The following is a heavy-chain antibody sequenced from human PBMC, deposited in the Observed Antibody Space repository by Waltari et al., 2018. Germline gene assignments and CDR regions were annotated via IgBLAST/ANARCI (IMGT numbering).Heavy chain of an antibody. CDR3: ARSVGLTRAKFGL. J-gene: IGHJ4*02. D-gene: IGHD3-10*01. Sequence: YRGGITGPPVQGLEWIGESHDNGITNEYPSLKTRITRSVDTSKNAFSVKMSAVKAAGTAVYYWARSVGLTRAKFGLWGQGTLVTVSS. CDR2: SHDNGIT. V-gene: IGHV4-34*01. CDR1: Y.